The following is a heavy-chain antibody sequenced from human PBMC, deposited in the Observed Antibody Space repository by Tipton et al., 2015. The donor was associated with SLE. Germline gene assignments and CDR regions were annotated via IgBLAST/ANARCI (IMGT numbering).Heavy chain of an antibody. CDR1: GFTFDDYA. CDR2: INWNGGST. Sequence: SLRLSCAASGFTFDDYAMHWVRQAPGKGLEWVSGINWNGGSTGYADSVKGRFTISRDNAKNSLYLQMNSLRAEDTALYYCARIVTGTHDAFDIWGQGTMVTVSS. CDR3: ARIVTGTHDAFDI. V-gene: IGHV3-20*04. J-gene: IGHJ3*02. D-gene: IGHD1-7*01.